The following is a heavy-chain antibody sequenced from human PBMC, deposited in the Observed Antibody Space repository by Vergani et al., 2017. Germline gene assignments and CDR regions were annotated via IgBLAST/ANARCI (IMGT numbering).Heavy chain of an antibody. CDR3: AREKAHYDILTGYPYYYYGMDV. Sequence: EVQLVQSGAEVKKPGESLTISCKGSGYSFTSYWIGWVRQMPGKGLEWMGIIYPGDSDTRYSPSFQGQVTISADKSISTAYLQWSSLKASDTAMYYCAREKAHYDILTGYPYYYYGMDVWGQGTTVTVSS. CDR1: GYSFTSYW. CDR2: IYPGDSDT. V-gene: IGHV5-51*01. D-gene: IGHD3-9*01. J-gene: IGHJ6*02.